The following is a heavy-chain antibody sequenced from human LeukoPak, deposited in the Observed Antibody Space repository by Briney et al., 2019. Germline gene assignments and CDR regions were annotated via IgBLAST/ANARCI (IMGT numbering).Heavy chain of an antibody. Sequence: GESLKISCKGSGYSFISHWIGWVRQVPGKGLEWMGIIYPGDSDTRYSPAFEGQVTMSVDKSISTAYMELSRLRSDDTAVYYCARDYRVSGWYDAFDIWGQGTMVTVSS. J-gene: IGHJ3*02. CDR2: IYPGDSDT. V-gene: IGHV5-51*01. CDR3: ARDYRVSGWYDAFDI. CDR1: GYSFISHW. D-gene: IGHD6-19*01.